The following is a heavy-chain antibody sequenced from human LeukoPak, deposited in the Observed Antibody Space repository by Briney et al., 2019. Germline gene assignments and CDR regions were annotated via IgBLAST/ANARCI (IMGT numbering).Heavy chain of an antibody. D-gene: IGHD6-19*01. Sequence: GASVKVSCKASGYTFTGYYMHWVRQAPGQGLEWMGWINPNSGGTNYAQKFQGRATMTRDTSISTAYMELSRLRSDDTAVYYCARGSRIAVAGPPHWFDPWGQGTLVTVSS. J-gene: IGHJ5*02. CDR2: INPNSGGT. CDR1: GYTFTGYY. CDR3: ARGSRIAVAGPPHWFDP. V-gene: IGHV1-2*02.